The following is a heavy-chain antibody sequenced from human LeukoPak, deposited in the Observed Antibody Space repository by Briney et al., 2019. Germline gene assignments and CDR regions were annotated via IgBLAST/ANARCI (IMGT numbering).Heavy chain of an antibody. CDR2: IYTSGST. D-gene: IGHD3-22*01. V-gene: IGHV4-4*07. Sequence: SETLSLTCTVSGGSISSYYWSWIRQPAGKGLEWIGRIYTSGSTYYNPSLKSRVTISVDTSKNQFSLKLSSVTAADTAVYYCARPDYYDSSGSAAFDIWGQGTMVTVSS. J-gene: IGHJ3*02. CDR3: ARPDYYDSSGSAAFDI. CDR1: GGSISSYY.